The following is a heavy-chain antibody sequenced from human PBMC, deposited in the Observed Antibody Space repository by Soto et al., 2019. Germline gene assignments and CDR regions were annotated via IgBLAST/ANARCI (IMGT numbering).Heavy chain of an antibody. CDR3: AKAGGYMYDAFDI. V-gene: IGHV3-23*01. J-gene: IGHJ3*02. Sequence: GGSLRLSCAASGFTFSSYTMTWVRQAPGKGLEWVSGISVGATRTYYADSVKGRFSIFRDDSKNTLSLQMNSLRGDDTAVYYCAKAGGYMYDAFDIWGQGTMVTVSS. CDR2: ISVGATRT. D-gene: IGHD3-10*01. CDR1: GFTFSSYT.